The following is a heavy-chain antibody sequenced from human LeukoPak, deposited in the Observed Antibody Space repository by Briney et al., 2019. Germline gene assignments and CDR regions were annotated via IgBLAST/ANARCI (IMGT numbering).Heavy chain of an antibody. J-gene: IGHJ6*02. CDR2: IYPGDSDT. Sequence: GESLKISCKGSGYSFTSYWIGWVRQMPGKGLEWMGIIYPGDSDTRYSPSFQGQVTISADKSISTAYLQWSSLKASDTAMYYCASHDYYDSSGYYYEGDYYGMDVWGQGTTVTVSS. D-gene: IGHD3-22*01. CDR1: GYSFTSYW. CDR3: ASHDYYDSSGYYYEGDYYGMDV. V-gene: IGHV5-51*01.